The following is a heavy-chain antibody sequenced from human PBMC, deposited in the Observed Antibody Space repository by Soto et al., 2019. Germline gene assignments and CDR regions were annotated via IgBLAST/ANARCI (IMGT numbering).Heavy chain of an antibody. CDR2: IYYSGGT. D-gene: IGHD3-9*01. CDR3: ARGLDYDILTGYYGPYFDY. V-gene: IGHV4-59*01. J-gene: IGHJ4*02. Sequence: SETLSLTCTVSGGSISSYYWSWIRQPPGKGLEWIGYIYYSGGTNYNPSLKSRVTISVDTSKNQFSLKLSSVTAADTAVYYCARGLDYDILTGYYGPYFDYWGQGTLVTVSS. CDR1: GGSISSYY.